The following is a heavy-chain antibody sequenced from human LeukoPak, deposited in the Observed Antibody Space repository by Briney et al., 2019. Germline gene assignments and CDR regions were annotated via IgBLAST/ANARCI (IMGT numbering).Heavy chain of an antibody. CDR1: GFTFSSYA. Sequence: GGSLRLSCAACGFTFSSYAMHWVRQAPGKGLEWVAVISYDGSNKYYADSVKGRFTISRDNSKNTLYLQMNSLRAEDTAVNYCARAAMTTVTTDYFDYWGQGTLVTVSS. CDR3: ARAAMTTVTTDYFDY. J-gene: IGHJ4*02. D-gene: IGHD4-17*01. CDR2: ISYDGSNK. V-gene: IGHV3-30*04.